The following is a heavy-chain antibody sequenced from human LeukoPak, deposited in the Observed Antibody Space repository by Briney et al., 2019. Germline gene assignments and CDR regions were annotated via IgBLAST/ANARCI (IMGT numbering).Heavy chain of an antibody. J-gene: IGHJ3*01. V-gene: IGHV1-8*01. Sequence: ASVKVSCKAPGYTFTSYDINWVRQATGQGLEWMGWMNPNSGNTGYAQKFQGRVTITRNTSISTAYMELSSLRSEDTAVYYCARGYYYDSSGSLDAFDVWGQGTMVTVSS. CDR2: MNPNSGNT. CDR3: ARGYYYDSSGSLDAFDV. CDR1: GYTFTSYD. D-gene: IGHD3-22*01.